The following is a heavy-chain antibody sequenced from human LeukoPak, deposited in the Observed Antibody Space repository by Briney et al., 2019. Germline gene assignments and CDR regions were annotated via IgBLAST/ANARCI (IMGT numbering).Heavy chain of an antibody. J-gene: IGHJ4*02. V-gene: IGHV3-21*01. CDR1: GFTFSAAW. D-gene: IGHD3-16*02. Sequence: GGSLRLSCAASGFTFSAAWMSWVRQAPGNWLEWVSSISSSSSYIYYADSVKGRFPISRDNAKNSLYLQMNSLRAEDTAVYYCARETLPTFGGVIVYFDYWGQGTLVTVSS. CDR2: ISSSSSYI. CDR3: ARETLPTFGGVIVYFDY.